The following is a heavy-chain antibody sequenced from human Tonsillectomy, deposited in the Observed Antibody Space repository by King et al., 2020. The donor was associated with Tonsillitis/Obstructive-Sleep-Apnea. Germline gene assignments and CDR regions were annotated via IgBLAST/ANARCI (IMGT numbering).Heavy chain of an antibody. D-gene: IGHD1-1*01. CDR3: ARGEDWGTKLEFDY. Sequence: VQLVESGGGLVQPGESLRLSCAASGFTASRNDMSWVRQAPGKGLEWVSVIYSGVATYYADSVKGRFTISRDNSKNAGYLQMKSLRVDDTAVYYCARGEDWGTKLEFDYWGQGTLVTVSS. CDR1: GFTASRND. CDR2: IYSGVAT. V-gene: IGHV3-66*01. J-gene: IGHJ4*02.